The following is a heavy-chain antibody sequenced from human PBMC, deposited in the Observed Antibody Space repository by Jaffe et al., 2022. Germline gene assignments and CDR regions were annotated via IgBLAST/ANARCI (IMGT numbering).Heavy chain of an antibody. CDR2: IYHSGST. Sequence: QLQLQESGSGLVKPSQTLSLTCAVSGGSISSGGYSWSWIRQPPGKGLEWIGYIYHSGSTYYNPSLKSRVTISVDRSKNQFSLKLSSVTAADTAVYYCARELIAVAGTSWFDPWGQGTLVTVSS. CDR3: ARELIAVAGTSWFDP. V-gene: IGHV4-30-2*01. CDR1: GGSISSGGYS. J-gene: IGHJ5*02. D-gene: IGHD6-19*01.